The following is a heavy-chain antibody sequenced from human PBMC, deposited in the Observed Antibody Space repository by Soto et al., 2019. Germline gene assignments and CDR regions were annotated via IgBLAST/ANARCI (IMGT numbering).Heavy chain of an antibody. D-gene: IGHD1-7*01. Sequence: EVQLLESGGGLVQPGGSLRLSCAASGFTFNTYVMNWDRQAPGKGLEWVSTISYGAEKTHYADSVKGRFTISRDNSRDTLFLQMNSLRADDAAVYYCARRARTATTNWGAFDVWGQGTMVTVSS. J-gene: IGHJ3*01. V-gene: IGHV3-23*01. CDR3: ARRARTATTNWGAFDV. CDR1: GFTFNTYV. CDR2: ISYGAEKT.